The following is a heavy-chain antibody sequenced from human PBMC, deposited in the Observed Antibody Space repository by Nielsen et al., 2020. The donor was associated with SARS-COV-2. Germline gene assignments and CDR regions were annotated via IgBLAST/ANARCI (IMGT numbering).Heavy chain of an antibody. D-gene: IGHD2-15*01. J-gene: IGHJ6*03. V-gene: IGHV1-18*04. CDR3: ARAVGSAFYYYYMDV. Sequence: ASVKVSCKASGYTFNNNGFSWVRQAPGQGLEWVGWVSAYNANTNYAQKLQGRVTMTTDKSTSTAYMELRSLRSDDTAVYYCARAVGSAFYYYYMDVWGQGTAVTVSS. CDR2: VSAYNANT. CDR1: GYTFNNNG.